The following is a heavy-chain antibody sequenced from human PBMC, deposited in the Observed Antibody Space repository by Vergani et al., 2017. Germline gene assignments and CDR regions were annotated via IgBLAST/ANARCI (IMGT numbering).Heavy chain of an antibody. CDR1: GFTFSDYY. D-gene: IGHD3-10*01. CDR3: ATDHTMVRGVIIKRYYYYYGMDV. Sequence: QVQLVESGGGLVKPGGSLRLSCAASGFTFSDYYMSWIRQAPGKGLEWVSYISSSGSTIYYADSVKGRFTISRDNAKNSLYLQMNSLRAEDTAVYYCATDHTMVRGVIIKRYYYYYGMDVWGQGTTVTVSS. V-gene: IGHV3-11*04. CDR2: ISSSGSTI. J-gene: IGHJ6*02.